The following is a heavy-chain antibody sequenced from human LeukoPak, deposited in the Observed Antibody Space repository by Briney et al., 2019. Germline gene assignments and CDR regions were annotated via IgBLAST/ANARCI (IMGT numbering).Heavy chain of an antibody. CDR1: GYTFTGYY. V-gene: IGHV1-2*02. J-gene: IGHJ4*02. D-gene: IGHD6-13*01. CDR2: INPNSGGT. Sequence: ASVKVSCKASGYTFTGYYMHWVRQAPGQGLEWMGWINPNSGGTNYAQKFQGRVTMTRDTSISTAYMELSSLRSDDTAVYYCARARIAAAGCFDYWGQRTLVTVSS. CDR3: ARARIAAAGCFDY.